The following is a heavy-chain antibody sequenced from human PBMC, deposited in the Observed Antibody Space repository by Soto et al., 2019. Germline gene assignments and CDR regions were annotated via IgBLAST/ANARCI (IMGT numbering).Heavy chain of an antibody. CDR3: ARGPSGGDYYYYGMDV. D-gene: IGHD3-10*01. CDR1: GGTFSSYA. Sequence: QVQLVQSGAEVKKPGSSVKVSCKASGGTFSSYAISWVRQAPGQGLEWMGGIIPIFGTANYAQKFQGRVTITADKSTSTADMELSSLRSEDTAVYYCARGPSGGDYYYYGMDVWGQGTTVTVSS. J-gene: IGHJ6*02. V-gene: IGHV1-69*06. CDR2: IIPIFGTA.